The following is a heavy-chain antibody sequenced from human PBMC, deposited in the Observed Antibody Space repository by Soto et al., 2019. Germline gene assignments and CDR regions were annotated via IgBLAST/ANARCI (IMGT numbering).Heavy chain of an antibody. D-gene: IGHD3-10*01. J-gene: IGHJ3*02. CDR2: ISGSGGST. CDR1: GFTFSSYA. Sequence: GGSLRLSCAASGFTFSSYAMSWVRQAPGKGLEWVSAISGSGGSTYYADSVKGRFTISRDNSKNTLYLQMNSLRAEDTAVYYCAKDRLLWFGELLLIQTLDAFDIWGQGTMVTVSS. CDR3: AKDRLLWFGELLLIQTLDAFDI. V-gene: IGHV3-23*01.